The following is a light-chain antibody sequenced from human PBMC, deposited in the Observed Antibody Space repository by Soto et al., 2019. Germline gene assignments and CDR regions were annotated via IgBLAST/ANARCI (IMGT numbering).Light chain of an antibody. CDR3: QQYNNYPRT. Sequence: DIQMTQSPSTLSASIGDRVTITCRASESIRTWLAWYQHKPGKAPKFLIYDASTLESGVPSRFSGSGSGTDFTLTISSLQPDDFATYYCQQYNNYPRTFGQGTKGDIK. J-gene: IGKJ1*01. V-gene: IGKV1-5*01. CDR1: ESIRTW. CDR2: DAS.